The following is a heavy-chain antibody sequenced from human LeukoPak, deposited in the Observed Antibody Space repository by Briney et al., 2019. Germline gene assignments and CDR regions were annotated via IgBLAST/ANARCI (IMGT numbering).Heavy chain of an antibody. J-gene: IGHJ5*02. CDR1: GGTLSSYA. D-gene: IGHD2-2*01. CDR2: IIPIFGTA. V-gene: IGHV1-69*05. CDR3: ARSRPKISPAIVVVPAATGNWFDP. Sequence: GSSVKVSCKASGGTLSSYAISWVRQAPGQGLEWMGGIIPIFGTANYAQKFQGRVTITTDESTSTAYMELSSLRSEDTAVYYCARSRPKISPAIVVVPAATGNWFDPWGQGTLVTVSS.